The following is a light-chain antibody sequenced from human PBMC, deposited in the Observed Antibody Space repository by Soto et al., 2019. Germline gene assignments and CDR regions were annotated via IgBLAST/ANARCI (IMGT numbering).Light chain of an antibody. Sequence: QSALTQPASVSGSPGQSITISCTGTSGDIGSYNRVSWYQQHPGKAPKLIIYEVTDRPSGVSNCFSGSKSGKTASLTISGLQAEDEAEYYCSSYTNINTRACVFGTGTKLTVL. CDR3: SSYTNINTRACV. V-gene: IGLV2-14*01. CDR2: EVT. J-gene: IGLJ1*01. CDR1: SGDIGSYNR.